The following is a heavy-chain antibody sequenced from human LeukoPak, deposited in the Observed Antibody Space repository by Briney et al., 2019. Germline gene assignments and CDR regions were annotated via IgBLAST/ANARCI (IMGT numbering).Heavy chain of an antibody. Sequence: GESLKISCKGSGYSFTSYWIGWVRQMPGKGLQWMGIVNPANSDTRYSPSFQGQVTISADKSISTAYLQWSSLKASDTAMYYCASHLDAYSSSWYYYGMDVWGQGTTVTVSS. CDR3: ASHLDAYSSSWYYYGMDV. D-gene: IGHD6-13*01. CDR1: GYSFTSYW. J-gene: IGHJ6*02. V-gene: IGHV5-51*01. CDR2: VNPANSDT.